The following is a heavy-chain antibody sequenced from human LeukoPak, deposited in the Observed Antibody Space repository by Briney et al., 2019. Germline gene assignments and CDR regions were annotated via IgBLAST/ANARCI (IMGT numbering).Heavy chain of an antibody. J-gene: IGHJ6*03. CDR2: INPNSGGT. Sequence: ASVKVSCKASGYTFTVYYMHWVRQAPGQGLEWMGRINPNSGGTNYAQKFQGRVTMTRDTSISTAYMELSRLRSDDTAVYYCARGRRDSGYDARGYYYMDVWGKGTTVTVSS. CDR3: ARGRRDSGYDARGYYYMDV. V-gene: IGHV1-2*06. CDR1: GYTFTVYY. D-gene: IGHD5-12*01.